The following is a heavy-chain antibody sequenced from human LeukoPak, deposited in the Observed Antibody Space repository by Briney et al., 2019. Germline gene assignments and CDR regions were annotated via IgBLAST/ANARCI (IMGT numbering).Heavy chain of an antibody. D-gene: IGHD6-13*01. V-gene: IGHV4-31*03. Sequence: SETLSLTCTVSGGSISSGGYYWSWIRQHPGKGLEWIGYVYYSGSTYYNPSLKSRVTISVDTSKNQFSLKLSSVTAADTAVYYCARGYSSSWYSGGGHYFDYWGQGTLVTVSS. CDR3: ARGYSSSWYSGGGHYFDY. CDR1: GGSISSGGYY. CDR2: VYYSGST. J-gene: IGHJ4*02.